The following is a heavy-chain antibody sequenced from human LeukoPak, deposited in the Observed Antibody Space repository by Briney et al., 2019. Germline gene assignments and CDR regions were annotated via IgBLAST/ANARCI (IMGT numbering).Heavy chain of an antibody. CDR1: GSTFSSYA. J-gene: IGHJ4*02. CDR3: AKAGSIRFDY. CDR2: ISGRDGST. Sequence: GGSLRLSCAASGSTFSSYAMSWVRQAPGKGLEWVSGISGRDGSTYHADPVKGRFTISRDNSKNTLYLQMNSLRAEDTAVYYCAKAGSIRFDYWGQGTLVTVSS. V-gene: IGHV3-23*01. D-gene: IGHD1-26*01.